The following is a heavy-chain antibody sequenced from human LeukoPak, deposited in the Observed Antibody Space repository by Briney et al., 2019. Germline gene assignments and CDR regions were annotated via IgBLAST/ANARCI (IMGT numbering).Heavy chain of an antibody. CDR3: ARDPLDISRWANAFDI. CDR2: ISYDGSNK. V-gene: IGHV3-30*04. D-gene: IGHD5-12*01. J-gene: IGHJ3*02. Sequence: GGSLRLSCAASGFTFSIYAMHWVRQAPGKGLEWVAVISYDGSNKYYADSVKGRFTISRDNSKNTLHLQMNGLRAEDTAVYYCARDPLDISRWANAFDIWGQGTTVIVSS. CDR1: GFTFSIYA.